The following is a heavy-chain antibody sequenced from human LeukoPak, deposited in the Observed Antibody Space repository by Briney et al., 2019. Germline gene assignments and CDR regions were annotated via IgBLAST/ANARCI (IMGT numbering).Heavy chain of an antibody. Sequence: SETLSLTCTVSGGSASSSTYYWGWIRQPPGEGLEWIGYIYYTGSTYCNPSLKSRVTISVNTSKNQFSLKLSSVTAADTAVYYCARGRGEGRGISMVRGVRAPSYNWFDPWGHGTLVTVSS. CDR1: GGSASSSTYY. V-gene: IGHV4-39*07. J-gene: IGHJ5*02. D-gene: IGHD3-10*01. CDR3: ARGRGEGRGISMVRGVRAPSYNWFDP. CDR2: IYYTGST.